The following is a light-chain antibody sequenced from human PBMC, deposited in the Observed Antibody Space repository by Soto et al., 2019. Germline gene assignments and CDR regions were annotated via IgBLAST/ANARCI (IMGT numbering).Light chain of an antibody. CDR3: QQSYSTPIT. Sequence: DIQMTQSPSSLSASVGDRATITCRASQSISSYLNWYQQKPGKAPKLLIYAASSLQSGVPSRFSGSGSGTDFTLTISSLQPEDYATYYCQQSYSTPITFGQGTRLEIK. V-gene: IGKV1-39*01. CDR2: AAS. CDR1: QSISSY. J-gene: IGKJ5*01.